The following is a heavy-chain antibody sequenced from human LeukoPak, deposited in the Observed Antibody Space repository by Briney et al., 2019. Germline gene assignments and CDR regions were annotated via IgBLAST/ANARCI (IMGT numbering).Heavy chain of an antibody. J-gene: IGHJ4*02. Sequence: PSETLSLTCTVSGGSVSSGSYYWSWIRQPPGKGLEWIGYIYYSGSTNYNPSLKSRVTISVDTSKNQFSLKLSSVTAADTAVYYCARSRPVRYWGQGTLVTVSS. D-gene: IGHD6-19*01. V-gene: IGHV4-61*01. CDR3: ARSRPVRY. CDR1: GGSVSSGSYY. CDR2: IYYSGST.